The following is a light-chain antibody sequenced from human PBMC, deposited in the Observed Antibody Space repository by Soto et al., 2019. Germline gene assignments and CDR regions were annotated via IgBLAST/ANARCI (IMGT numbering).Light chain of an antibody. CDR2: KTS. CDR3: QQSYSTLSIT. Sequence: DIHMTQSPSTLSASVGDRVTITCRASQSISSWLAWYQQKPGRAPNLLIYKTSSLDTGVPSRFSGSGSGTEFTITISSLQPYDFSTYYCQQSYSTLSITFGQGTRLEIK. CDR1: QSISSW. J-gene: IGKJ5*01. V-gene: IGKV1-5*03.